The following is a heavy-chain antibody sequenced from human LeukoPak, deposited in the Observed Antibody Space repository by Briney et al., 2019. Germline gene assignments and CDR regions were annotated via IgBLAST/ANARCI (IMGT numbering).Heavy chain of an antibody. CDR1: GGSISSGGYY. J-gene: IGHJ5*02. CDR2: IYYSGST. CDR3: ARAPPYCSGGSCYTFDP. D-gene: IGHD2-15*01. Sequence: SETLSLTCTVSGGSISSGGYYWSWIHQHPGKGLEWIGYIYYSGSTYYNPSLKSRVTISVDTSKNQFSLKLSSVTAADTAVYYCARAPPYCSGGSCYTFDPWGQGTLVTVSS. V-gene: IGHV4-31*03.